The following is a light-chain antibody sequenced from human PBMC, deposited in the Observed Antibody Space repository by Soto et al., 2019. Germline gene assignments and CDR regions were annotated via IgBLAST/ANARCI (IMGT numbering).Light chain of an antibody. CDR3: CSYANGNTLL. V-gene: IGLV2-23*02. Sequence: QSALTQPASMSGSPGQSITISCTGTSSDVGSYDLVSWYQHHPGTAPKLILYEVTKRPSGVSNRFSGSKSGNTASLTISGLQTEDDSHYYCCSYANGNTLLFGGGTQLTVL. J-gene: IGLJ2*01. CDR1: SSDVGSYDL. CDR2: EVT.